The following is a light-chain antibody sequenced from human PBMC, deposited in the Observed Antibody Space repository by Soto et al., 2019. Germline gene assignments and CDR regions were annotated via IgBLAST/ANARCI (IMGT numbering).Light chain of an antibody. V-gene: IGLV2-14*01. CDR3: SSYTSSSTDV. J-gene: IGLJ1*01. CDR1: SSDVGGYNY. CDR2: EVS. Sequence: QSALTQPASVSGSPGQSITISCTGTSSDVGGYNYVSWYQQHPGKAPKLMIYEVSNRPSGVSNRFSGSKSGNTASLTISGFQAEDEADYYCSSYTSSSTDVLGTGTKLTVL.